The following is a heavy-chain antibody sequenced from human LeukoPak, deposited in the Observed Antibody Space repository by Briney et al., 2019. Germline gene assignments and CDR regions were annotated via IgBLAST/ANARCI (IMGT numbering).Heavy chain of an antibody. CDR1: GFTFSSYA. D-gene: IGHD2-15*01. Sequence: GGSLRLSCAASGFTFSSYAMSWVRQASGKGLEWVSAISGSGGSTYYADSVKGRFTISRDNSKNTLYLQMNSLRAEDTAVYYCAKAIEFGGGNYWGQGTLVTVSS. CDR3: AKAIEFGGGNY. V-gene: IGHV3-23*01. CDR2: ISGSGGST. J-gene: IGHJ4*02.